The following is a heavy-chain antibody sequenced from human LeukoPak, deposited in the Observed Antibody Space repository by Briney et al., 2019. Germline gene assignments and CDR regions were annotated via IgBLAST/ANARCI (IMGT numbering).Heavy chain of an antibody. J-gene: IGHJ6*02. CDR1: GFTFSNYG. CDR3: ARVKWLGPYYYYGMDV. Sequence: PGGSLRLSCAASGFTFSNYGMHWVRQAPGKGLGGVAVVWYDGIDKYYADSVKGRFTISRDNSKDTLYLQMNSLRAEDTAVYYCARVKWLGPYYYYGMDVWGQGTTVTVSS. CDR2: VWYDGIDK. V-gene: IGHV3-33*01. D-gene: IGHD6-19*01.